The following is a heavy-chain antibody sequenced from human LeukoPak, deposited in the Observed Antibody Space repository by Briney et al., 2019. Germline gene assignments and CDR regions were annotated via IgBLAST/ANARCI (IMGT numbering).Heavy chain of an antibody. CDR2: ISGSGGST. J-gene: IGHJ4*02. CDR3: ASPSPYSSGWYYFDY. Sequence: GGSLRLSCAASGFTVSSNYMSWVRQAPGKGLEWVSAISGSGGSTYYADSVKGRFTISRDNSKNTLYLQMNSLRAEDTAVYYCASPSPYSSGWYYFDYWGQGTLVTVAS. D-gene: IGHD6-19*01. V-gene: IGHV3-23*01. CDR1: GFTVSSNY.